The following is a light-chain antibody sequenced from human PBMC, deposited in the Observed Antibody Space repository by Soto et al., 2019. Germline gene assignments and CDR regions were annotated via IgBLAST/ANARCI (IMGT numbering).Light chain of an antibody. V-gene: IGLV2-11*01. CDR3: CSYAGSYTYV. Sequence: QSVLTQPRSVSGSPGQSVTISCTATSSDVGGHNYVSWYQQHPGKAPKLMISSVSKRPSGVPDRFSGSKSGNTASLTISGLQAEDEADYYCCSYAGSYTYVFGTGTKVTV. CDR1: SSDVGGHNY. CDR2: SVS. J-gene: IGLJ1*01.